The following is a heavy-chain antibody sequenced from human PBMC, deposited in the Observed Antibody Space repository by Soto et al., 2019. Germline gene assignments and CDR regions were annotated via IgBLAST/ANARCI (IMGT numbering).Heavy chain of an antibody. Sequence: SETLSLTCAVYGGSFSGYYWSWIRQPPGKGLEWIGEINHSGSTNYNPSLKSRVTISVDTSKNQFSLKLSSVTAADTAVYYCARGGLAYRYSSGWYVIDYWGQGTLVTVSS. D-gene: IGHD6-19*01. V-gene: IGHV4-34*01. J-gene: IGHJ4*02. CDR2: INHSGST. CDR3: ARGGLAYRYSSGWYVIDY. CDR1: GGSFSGYY.